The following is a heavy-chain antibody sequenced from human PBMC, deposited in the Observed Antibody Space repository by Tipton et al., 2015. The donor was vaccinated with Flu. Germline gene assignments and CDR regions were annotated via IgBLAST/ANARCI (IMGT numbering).Heavy chain of an antibody. CDR3: ARDPGIVGAINWFDP. D-gene: IGHD1-26*01. V-gene: IGHV4-61*01. J-gene: IGHJ5*02. CDR2: IYYSGST. Sequence: GLVKPSETLSLICTVSGDSIGSDYYWSWIRQPPGKGLEWIGYIYYSGSTNYNPSLKSRVTISVDTSKNQFSLKLSSVTAADTAVYYCARDPGIVGAINWFDPWGQGTLVTVSS. CDR1: GDSIGSDYY.